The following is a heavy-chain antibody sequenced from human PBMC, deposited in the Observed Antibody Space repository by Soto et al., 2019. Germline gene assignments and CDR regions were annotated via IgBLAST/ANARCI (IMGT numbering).Heavy chain of an antibody. CDR3: ARGTKQQLVARWFDP. Sequence: SETLSLTCTVSGGSISSSSYYWGWIRQPPGKGLEWIGSIYYSGSTYYNPSLKSRVTISVDTSKNQFSLKLSSVTAADTAVYYCARGTKQQLVARWFDPWGQGTLVTVSS. CDR1: GGSISSSSYY. V-gene: IGHV4-39*01. D-gene: IGHD6-13*01. J-gene: IGHJ5*02. CDR2: IYYSGST.